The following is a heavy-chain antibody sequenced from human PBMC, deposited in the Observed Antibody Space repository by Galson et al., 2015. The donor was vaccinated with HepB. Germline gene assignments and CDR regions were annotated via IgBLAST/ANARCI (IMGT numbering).Heavy chain of an antibody. D-gene: IGHD3-3*01. V-gene: IGHV1-8*01. CDR1: GYTFTSYD. CDR3: ARGEYYDFWSGYSAETLGY. Sequence: SVKVSCKASGYTFTSYDINWVRQATGQGLEWMGWMNPNSGNTGYAQKFQGRVTMTRNTSISTAYMELSSLRSEDTAVYYCARGEYYDFWSGYSAETLGYWGQGTLVTVSS. CDR2: MNPNSGNT. J-gene: IGHJ4*02.